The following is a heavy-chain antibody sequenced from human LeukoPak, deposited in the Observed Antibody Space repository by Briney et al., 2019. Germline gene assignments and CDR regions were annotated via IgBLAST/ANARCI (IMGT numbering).Heavy chain of an antibody. CDR3: ASLGDTGY. Sequence: SETLSLTCTVSGGSISSYYWSWIRQPAGKGLEWIGRIYTSGSTNYNPSLMGRVTISVDKSKNQFSLKLSSVTAADTAVYYCASLGDTGYWGQGTLVTVSS. V-gene: IGHV4-4*07. D-gene: IGHD2-21*01. J-gene: IGHJ4*02. CDR1: GGSISSYY. CDR2: IYTSGST.